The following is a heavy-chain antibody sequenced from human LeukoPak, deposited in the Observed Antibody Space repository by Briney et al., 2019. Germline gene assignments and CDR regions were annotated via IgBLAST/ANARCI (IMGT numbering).Heavy chain of an antibody. D-gene: IGHD3-22*01. J-gene: IGHJ5*02. Sequence: PSETLSLTCTVSGYSISSGYYWGWIRQPPGKGLEWIGSIYYSGSTYYNPSLKSRVTISVDTSKNQFSLKLSSVTAADTAVYYCARGRDYYDSSGYYSRGFDPWGQGTLVTVSS. CDR2: IYYSGST. CDR1: GYSISSGYY. V-gene: IGHV4-38-2*02. CDR3: ARGRDYYDSSGYYSRGFDP.